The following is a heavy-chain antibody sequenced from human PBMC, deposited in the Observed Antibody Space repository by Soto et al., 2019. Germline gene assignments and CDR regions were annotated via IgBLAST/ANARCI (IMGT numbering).Heavy chain of an antibody. J-gene: IGHJ4*02. V-gene: IGHV3-53*04. Sequence: EVQLEESGGGLVQPGGSLRLSCVVSGFTVSRNYMSWVRQAPGKGLEWVSGIYSGGSTYYADSVKGRFTISRHNSKNTLYLQMNSRRAEDTAVYYCARGGNPNYYWGQGTLVTVSS. CDR1: GFTVSRNY. CDR3: ARGGNPNYY. CDR2: IYSGGST. D-gene: IGHD4-4*01.